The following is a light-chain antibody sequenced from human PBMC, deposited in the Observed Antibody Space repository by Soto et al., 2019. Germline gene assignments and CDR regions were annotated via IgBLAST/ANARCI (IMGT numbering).Light chain of an antibody. CDR3: AAWDDSLNAHYV. CDR1: SSNIGSNT. J-gene: IGLJ1*01. V-gene: IGLV1-44*01. Sequence: QSALTQPPSASGTPGQRVTISCSGSSSNIGSNTVNWYQQLPGTAPKLLIYSNNQRPSGVPDRFSGSKSGTSASLAISGLQSEDEADYYCAAWDDSLNAHYVFGTGTKVIVL. CDR2: SNN.